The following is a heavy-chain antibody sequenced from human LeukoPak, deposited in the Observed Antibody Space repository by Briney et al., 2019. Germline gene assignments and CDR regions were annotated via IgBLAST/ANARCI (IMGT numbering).Heavy chain of an antibody. CDR1: GFTFSSYA. CDR2: ISGSGGST. V-gene: IGHV3-23*01. CDR3: AKGRYSRNPGQQVH. Sequence: GGSLRLSCAASGFTFSSYAMSWVRQAPGKGLEWVSAISGSGGSTYYADSVKGRFTISRDNSKNTLYPQMNSLRAEDTAVYYCAKGRYSRNPGQQVHWGQGTLVTVSS. J-gene: IGHJ4*02. D-gene: IGHD6-13*01.